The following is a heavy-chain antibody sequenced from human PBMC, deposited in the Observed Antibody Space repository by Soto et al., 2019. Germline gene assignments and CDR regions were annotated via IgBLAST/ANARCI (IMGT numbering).Heavy chain of an antibody. J-gene: IGHJ4*02. CDR2: SSALNGFT. Sequence: QLQLVQSGSEVKKPGASVKVSCKTSGFTFTNYGFTWVRQAPGKGLEWMGWSSALNGFTNYAQDFQGRVTLTTDSSTNTAYMELRGLRSDDTAFYYCAATRSIAIGLLDWGQGTLVSVSS. D-gene: IGHD6-6*01. CDR3: AATRSIAIGLLD. CDR1: GFTFTNYG. V-gene: IGHV1-18*01.